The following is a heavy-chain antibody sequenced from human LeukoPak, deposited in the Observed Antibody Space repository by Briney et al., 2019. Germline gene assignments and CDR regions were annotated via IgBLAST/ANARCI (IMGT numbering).Heavy chain of an antibody. Sequence: PGRSLRLSCAASGFSFSDYTMHWVRQAPGKGLEGVALISFDGSNKYYTDSVKGRLTSSRDNSKNTLYLQLNSLRTEDTAIYYCARDRLLRGLHTSFDYWGQGTLVTVSS. D-gene: IGHD3-10*01. J-gene: IGHJ4*02. V-gene: IGHV3-30*04. CDR2: ISFDGSNK. CDR3: ARDRLLRGLHTSFDY. CDR1: GFSFSDYT.